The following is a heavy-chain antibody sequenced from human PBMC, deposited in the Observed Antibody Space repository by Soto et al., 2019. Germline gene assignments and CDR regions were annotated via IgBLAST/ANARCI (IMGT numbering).Heavy chain of an antibody. V-gene: IGHV3-23*01. D-gene: IGHD3-9*01. CDR3: AKVGWDYDILTCYPIEYYFDY. Sequence: GGSLRLSCAASGFTFSSYAMSWVRQAPGKGLEWVSAISGSGGSTYYADSVKGRFTISRDNSKNTLYLQMNSLRAEDTAVYYCAKVGWDYDILTCYPIEYYFDYWGQGTLVTVSS. CDR2: ISGSGGST. CDR1: GFTFSSYA. J-gene: IGHJ4*02.